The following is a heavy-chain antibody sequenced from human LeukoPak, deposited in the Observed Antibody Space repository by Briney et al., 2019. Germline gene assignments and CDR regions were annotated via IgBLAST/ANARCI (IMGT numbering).Heavy chain of an antibody. J-gene: IGHJ4*02. CDR1: GFTFSRHA. CDR3: AKEGGSCSSSSCSDYFDS. Sequence: GGSLRLSCAASGFTFSRHAMSWVRQAPGKGLQWVSTISGGGGSTYYADSVKGRSTISRDNSKDTLYLQVNSLSPEDTAVYFYAKEGGSCSSSSCSDYFDSWGQGTLVTVSS. D-gene: IGHD2-2*01. V-gene: IGHV3-23*01. CDR2: ISGGGGST.